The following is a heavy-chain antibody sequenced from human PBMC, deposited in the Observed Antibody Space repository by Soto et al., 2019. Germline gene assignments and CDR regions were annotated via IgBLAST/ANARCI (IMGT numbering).Heavy chain of an antibody. D-gene: IGHD2-2*01. Sequence: GGSLRLSCAASGFTFSSYGMHWVRQAPGKGLEWVAVISYDGSNKYYADSVKGRFTISRDNSKNTLYLQMNSLRAEDTAVYYCAKESGCSSTSCYHYYYYGMDVWGQGTTVTVSS. CDR1: GFTFSSYG. CDR2: ISYDGSNK. V-gene: IGHV3-30*18. J-gene: IGHJ6*02. CDR3: AKESGCSSTSCYHYYYYGMDV.